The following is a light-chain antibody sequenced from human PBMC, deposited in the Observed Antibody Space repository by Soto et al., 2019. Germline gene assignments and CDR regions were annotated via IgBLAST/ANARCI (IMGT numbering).Light chain of an antibody. CDR1: QSISNN. CDR3: QQYNKWPPWT. J-gene: IGKJ1*01. CDR2: SAF. V-gene: IGKV3-15*01. Sequence: EIVLTQSLATLSLSPGERATLSCRASQSISNNLAWYQQKPGQAPRLVIYSAFTRATGIPARFSGGGSGTEFTLTISSLQSEDFAVYYCQQYNKWPPWTFGQGTKVDIK.